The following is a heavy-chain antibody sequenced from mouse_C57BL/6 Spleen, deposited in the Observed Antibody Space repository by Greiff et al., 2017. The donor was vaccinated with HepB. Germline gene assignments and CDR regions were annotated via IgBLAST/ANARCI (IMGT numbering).Heavy chain of an antibody. CDR3: ARGSFPLYYAMDY. CDR1: GFTFTDYY. V-gene: IGHV7-3*01. CDR2: IRNKANGYTT. J-gene: IGHJ4*01. Sequence: DVKLVESGGGLVQPGGSLSLSCAASGFTFTDYYMSWVRQPPGKALEWLGFIRNKANGYTTEYSASVKGRFTISRDNSQSILYLQMNALRAEDSATYYCARGSFPLYYAMDYWGQGTSVTVSS.